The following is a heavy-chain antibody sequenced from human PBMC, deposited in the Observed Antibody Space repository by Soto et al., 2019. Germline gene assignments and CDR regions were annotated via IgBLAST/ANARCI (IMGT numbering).Heavy chain of an antibody. CDR3: ARRDITNWYYFDY. CDR2: INTDNGDA. D-gene: IGHD1-1*01. V-gene: IGHV1-3*04. CDR1: GYTFTSYS. Sequence: GASVKVSCKASGYTFTSYSIHWVRQAPGQGLEWIGWINTDNGDAKYSQKFQGRVTVTRDTSATTAYMEVSSLKASDTAMYYCARRDITNWYYFDYWGQGALVTVSS. J-gene: IGHJ4*02.